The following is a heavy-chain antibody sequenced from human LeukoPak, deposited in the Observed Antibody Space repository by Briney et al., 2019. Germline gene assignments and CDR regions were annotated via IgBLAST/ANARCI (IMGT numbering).Heavy chain of an antibody. CDR1: GFTFSSYA. V-gene: IGHV3-64*01. CDR2: ISSNGGST. Sequence: PGGSLRLSCAASGFTFSSYAMHWVRQAPGKGLEYVSAISSNGGSTYYENSVKGRFTISRDNSKNTLYLQMGSLRAEDMAVYYCARDGSLDDYGDGWFDPWGQGTLVTVSS. D-gene: IGHD4-17*01. J-gene: IGHJ5*02. CDR3: ARDGSLDDYGDGWFDP.